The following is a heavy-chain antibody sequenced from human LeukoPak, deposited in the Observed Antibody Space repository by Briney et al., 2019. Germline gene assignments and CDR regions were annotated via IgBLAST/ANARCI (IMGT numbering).Heavy chain of an antibody. J-gene: IGHJ4*02. D-gene: IGHD6-19*01. CDR2: INSDGSST. CDR1: GFTSSSYW. V-gene: IGHV3-74*01. CDR3: ARTRGAVANY. Sequence: GGSLTPSCVAYGFTSSSYWMHWVRQAPGRGLVWVSRINSDGSSTSYADSVKGRFTISRDNAKNTLYLQMNSVRAEDTAVYYCARTRGAVANYWGQGTLVTVSS.